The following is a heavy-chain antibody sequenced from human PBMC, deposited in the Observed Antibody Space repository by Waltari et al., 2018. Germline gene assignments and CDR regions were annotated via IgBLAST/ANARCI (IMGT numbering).Heavy chain of an antibody. J-gene: IGHJ4*02. V-gene: IGHV4-59*12. CDR3: AAQVATIVDY. CDR2: IYYSGST. CDR1: GGSISSYY. Sequence: QVQLQESGPGLVKPSETLSLTCTVSGGSISSYYWSWIRQPPGKGLEWIGYIYYSGSTNYNPSLKSRVTISVDTSKNQFSLKLSSVTAADTAVYYCAAQVATIVDYWGQGTLVTVSS. D-gene: IGHD5-12*01.